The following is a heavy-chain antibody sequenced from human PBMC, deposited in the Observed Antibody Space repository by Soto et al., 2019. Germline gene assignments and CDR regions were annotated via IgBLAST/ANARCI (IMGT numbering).Heavy chain of an antibody. D-gene: IGHD3-16*02. J-gene: IGHJ5*02. V-gene: IGHV4-30-2*01. Sequence: PSETLSLTCAVSGGSISSGGYSWSWIRQPPGKGLEWIGYIYHSGSTYYNPSLKSRVTISVDRSKNQFSLKLSSVTAADTAVYYCARGRKITFGGVIVSWFDPWGQGTLVTVSS. CDR1: GGSISSGGYS. CDR3: ARGRKITFGGVIVSWFDP. CDR2: IYHSGST.